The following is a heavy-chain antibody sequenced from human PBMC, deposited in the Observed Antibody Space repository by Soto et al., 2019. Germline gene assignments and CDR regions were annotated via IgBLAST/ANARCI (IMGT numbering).Heavy chain of an antibody. D-gene: IGHD6-19*01. Sequence: QVQLEQSRGEVKKPGSSVKVSCKASRVTFSKFIVTWVRQAPGLGLEWVGGIIPIFGTANYAQKFQGRVTITADESTSTSYMEVNNLRSEDTAVYYCAKVRYSSPMGYYYGMDVWGQGTTVTVSS. CDR3: AKVRYSSPMGYYYGMDV. CDR2: IIPIFGTA. J-gene: IGHJ6*02. V-gene: IGHV1-69*01. CDR1: RVTFSKFI.